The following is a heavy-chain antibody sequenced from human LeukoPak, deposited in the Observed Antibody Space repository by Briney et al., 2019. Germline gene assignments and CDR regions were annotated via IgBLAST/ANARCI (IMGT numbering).Heavy chain of an antibody. CDR3: ARGVGYYGSGSYSNWFDP. J-gene: IGHJ5*02. Sequence: GSLRLSCAASGFTFSSYSMNWIRQPPGKGLEWIGEINHSGSTNYNPSLKSRVTISVDTSKNQFSLKLSSVTAADTAVYYCARGVGYYGSGSYSNWFDPWGQGTLVTVSS. CDR2: INHSGST. V-gene: IGHV4-34*01. D-gene: IGHD3-10*01. CDR1: GFTFSSYS.